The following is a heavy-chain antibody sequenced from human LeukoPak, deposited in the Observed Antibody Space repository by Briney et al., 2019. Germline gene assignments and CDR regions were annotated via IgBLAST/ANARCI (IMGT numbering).Heavy chain of an antibody. CDR3: ARGKAVAGTMVVWYYYYGMDV. J-gene: IGHJ6*02. D-gene: IGHD6-19*01. V-gene: IGHV3-74*01. CDR2: INSDGSST. Sequence: GGSLRLSCAASGFTFSSYWMHWVRQAPGKGLVWVSRINSDGSSTSYADSVKGRFTISRDNAKNTLYLQMNSLGAEDTAVYYCARGKAVAGTMVVWYYYYGMDVWGQGTTVTVSS. CDR1: GFTFSSYW.